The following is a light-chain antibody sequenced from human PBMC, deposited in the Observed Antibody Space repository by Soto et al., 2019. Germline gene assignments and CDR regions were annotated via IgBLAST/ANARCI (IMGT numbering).Light chain of an antibody. J-gene: IGKJ3*01. V-gene: IGKV1-39*01. CDR1: QSVTTY. Sequence: DSQMTQSPSSLSASLGDTVTITCRPSQSVTTYLNWYQQKPGKVPKLLIYDASMLQSGVPSRFRGSGSGTEFTLTISSLQPEDFATYYCQQGYTMPHSFGPGTKVEIK. CDR2: DAS. CDR3: QQGYTMPHS.